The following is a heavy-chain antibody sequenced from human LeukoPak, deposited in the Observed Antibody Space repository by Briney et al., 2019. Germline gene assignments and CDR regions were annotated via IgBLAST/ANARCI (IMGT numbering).Heavy chain of an antibody. J-gene: IGHJ4*02. D-gene: IGHD3-16*01. CDR1: GFTFSSYS. V-gene: IGHV3-21*01. Sequence: GGSLRLSCAASGFTFSSYSMNWVRQAPGKGLEWVSSISSSSSYIYYADSVKGRFTISRGNAKNSLYLQMNSLRVEDTAVYYCARAHMGDFDYWGQGTLVTVSS. CDR3: ARAHMGDFDY. CDR2: ISSSSSYI.